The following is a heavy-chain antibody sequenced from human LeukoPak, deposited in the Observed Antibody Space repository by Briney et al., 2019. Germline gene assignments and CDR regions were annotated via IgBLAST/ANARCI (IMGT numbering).Heavy chain of an antibody. Sequence: PGGSLRLSCAASGFTFSSYWMHWVRQVPGKGLVWVSHIKSDGSSTSYADSVKGRFTISRDNAKNTLYLQMNSLRAEDTAVYYCARDRGYGFDYWGQGTLVIVSS. D-gene: IGHD5-18*01. CDR1: GFTFSSYW. V-gene: IGHV3-74*01. J-gene: IGHJ4*02. CDR2: IKSDGSST. CDR3: ARDRGYGFDY.